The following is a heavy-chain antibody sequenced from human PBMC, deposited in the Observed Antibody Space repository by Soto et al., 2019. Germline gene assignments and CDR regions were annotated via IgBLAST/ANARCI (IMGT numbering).Heavy chain of an antibody. CDR3: ARDLGDWHDY. CDR1: AYTFTSYA. CDR2: INAGNGNT. V-gene: IGHV1-3*01. D-gene: IGHD2-21*01. J-gene: IGHJ4*01. Sequence: GASVKVSCKASAYTFTSYAVHWVRQAPGQRLEWMGWINAGNGNTKYSQKFQGRVTITRDTSASTAYMELSSLRSEDTAVYYCARDLGDWHDYWGQGTLDTVSS.